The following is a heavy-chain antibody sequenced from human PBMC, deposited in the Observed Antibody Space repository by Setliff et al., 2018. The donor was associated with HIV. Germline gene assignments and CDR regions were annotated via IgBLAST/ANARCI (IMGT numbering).Heavy chain of an antibody. CDR2: IDPTGGRT. Sequence: ASVKVSCKTSGYTFDIYCIHWVRQAPGQGLEWMGVIDPTGGRTTYAQKFEDRVTMTRDLSTSTVYMELTRLKSEDVAIYYCARDGINYDFWSGQNASNWFDPWGQGTLVTVSS. CDR3: ARDGINYDFWSGQNASNWFDP. CDR1: GYTFDIYC. J-gene: IGHJ5*02. V-gene: IGHV1-46*02. D-gene: IGHD3-3*01.